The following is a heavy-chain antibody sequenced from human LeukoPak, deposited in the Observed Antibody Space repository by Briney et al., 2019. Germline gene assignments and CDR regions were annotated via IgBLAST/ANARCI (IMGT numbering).Heavy chain of an antibody. Sequence: PGGSLRLSCAASRSTFSSYWMSWVRQAPGKGLEWVANIKPDGTAKDYVDSVKGRFTISRDNSKNTLYLQMNSLRSEDTAVYYCARERQQLTDYWGQGTLVTVSS. CDR3: ARERQQLTDY. D-gene: IGHD6-13*01. CDR1: RSTFSSYW. V-gene: IGHV3-7*01. J-gene: IGHJ4*02. CDR2: IKPDGTAK.